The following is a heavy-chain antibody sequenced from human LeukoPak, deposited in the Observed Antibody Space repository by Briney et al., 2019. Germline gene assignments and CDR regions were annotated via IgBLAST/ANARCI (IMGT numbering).Heavy chain of an antibody. CDR3: ARGGGHDLVVREFDY. V-gene: IGHV3-7*01. D-gene: IGHD2-15*01. CDR1: IFTFSDYW. Sequence: PGGSVTLSCAASIFTFSDYWLSWARQAPGKGGEWVANIKQDGSEKYYMDSVKGRFTISRDNAKNSLYLQINSLRAEDTAVYYCARGGGHDLVVREFDYWGQGTLVTVSS. CDR2: IKQDGSEK. J-gene: IGHJ4*02.